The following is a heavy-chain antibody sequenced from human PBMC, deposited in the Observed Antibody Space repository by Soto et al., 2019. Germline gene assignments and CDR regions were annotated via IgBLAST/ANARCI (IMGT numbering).Heavy chain of an antibody. CDR1: GGSISSSNW. CDR2: IYHSGSA. J-gene: IGHJ4*02. CDR3: ARDPESGSYSLAY. V-gene: IGHV4-4*02. Sequence: QVQLQESGPGLVKPSGTLSLTCAVSGGSISSSNWWYWARQPPGKGLEWIGEIYHSGSANYNPSLKSRVTISVDKSKNQSSLKLTSVTSADTAVYYWARDPESGSYSLAYWGPGTLGNVSS. D-gene: IGHD1-26*01.